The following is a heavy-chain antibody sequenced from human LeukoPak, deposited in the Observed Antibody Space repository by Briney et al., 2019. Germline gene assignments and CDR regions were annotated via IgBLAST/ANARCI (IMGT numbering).Heavy chain of an antibody. Sequence: PGESLRLSCAASGFTFSSYGMSWVRQAPGKGLEWVANIKQDGSEKYFVDSVKGRFTISRDNAKNSLYLQMNSLRAEDTAVYYCARDSRNIGQNFDYWGQGALVTVSS. D-gene: IGHD2/OR15-2a*01. V-gene: IGHV3-7*01. J-gene: IGHJ4*02. CDR2: IKQDGSEK. CDR1: GFTFSSYG. CDR3: ARDSRNIGQNFDY.